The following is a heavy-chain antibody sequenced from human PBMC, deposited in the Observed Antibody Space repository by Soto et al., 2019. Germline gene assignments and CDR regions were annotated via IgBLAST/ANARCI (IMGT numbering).Heavy chain of an antibody. V-gene: IGHV3-23*01. J-gene: IGHJ6*02. Sequence: PGGSLRLSCAASGFTFSSYAMSWVRQAPGKGLEWVSAISGSGGSTYYADSVKGRFTISRDNSKNTLYLQMNSLRAEDTAVYYCARDPNVGLTYHYYGMDVWGQGTTVTVSS. CDR1: GFTFSSYA. CDR3: ARDPNVGLTYHYYGMDV. CDR2: ISGSGGST.